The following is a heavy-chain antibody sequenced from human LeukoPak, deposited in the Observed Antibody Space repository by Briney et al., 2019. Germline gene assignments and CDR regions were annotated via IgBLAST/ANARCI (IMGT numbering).Heavy chain of an antibody. CDR3: ASEVYGSSGYYSNY. Sequence: ASVKVSCKASGYTFTGYYMHWVRQAPGQGLEWMGWINPNSGGTNYAQKFQGRVTMTRDTSISTAYMELSRLRSDDTAVYYCASEVYGSSGYYSNYWGQGTLVTVSP. D-gene: IGHD3-22*01. V-gene: IGHV1-2*02. J-gene: IGHJ4*02. CDR2: INPNSGGT. CDR1: GYTFTGYY.